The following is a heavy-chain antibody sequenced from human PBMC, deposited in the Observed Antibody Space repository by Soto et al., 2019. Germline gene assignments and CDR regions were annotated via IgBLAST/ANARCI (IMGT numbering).Heavy chain of an antibody. D-gene: IGHD2-15*01. V-gene: IGHV3-48*01. CDR2: ISSSSSTI. CDR3: ARDKGRSPLDY. J-gene: IGHJ4*02. CDR1: GFTFSSYS. Sequence: EVQLVESGGGLVQPGGSLRLSCAASGFTFSSYSMNWVRQAPGKGLEWVSYISSSSSTIYYADSVKGRFTISRDNAMKSLSLQMNSLSAEDTAVYYCARDKGRSPLDYWGQGTLVTVSS.